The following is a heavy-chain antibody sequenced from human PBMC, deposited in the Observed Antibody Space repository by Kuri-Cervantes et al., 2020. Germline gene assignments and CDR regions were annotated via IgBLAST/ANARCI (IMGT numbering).Heavy chain of an antibody. J-gene: IGHJ4*02. CDR1: GGSISSGGYY. V-gene: IGHV4-31*03. Sequence: LRLSCTVSGGSISSGGYYWSWIRQHPGKGLEWIGYIYYSGSTYYNPSLKSRVTISVDTSKNQFSLKLSSVTAADTAVYYCARGRDYSGGYFDYWGQGTLVTVSS. D-gene: IGHD5-12*01. CDR2: IYYSGST. CDR3: ARGRDYSGGYFDY.